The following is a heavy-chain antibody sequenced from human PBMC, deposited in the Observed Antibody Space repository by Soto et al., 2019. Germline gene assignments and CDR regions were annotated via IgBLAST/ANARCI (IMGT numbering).Heavy chain of an antibody. CDR2: IYYSGNT. CDR3: ARDRLMATAGTARHYFGLDV. J-gene: IGHJ6*02. D-gene: IGHD5-18*01. CDR1: GGSIRSGGYY. V-gene: IGHV4-31*03. Sequence: SETPSLTCTVSGGSIRSGGYYCSCVRHNPRRGLEWIGNIYYSGNTYYNPSLKSRLTISVDTSKNQFPLNLSSVTAADTAVYYCARDRLMATAGTARHYFGLDVWGQGTTVTVSS.